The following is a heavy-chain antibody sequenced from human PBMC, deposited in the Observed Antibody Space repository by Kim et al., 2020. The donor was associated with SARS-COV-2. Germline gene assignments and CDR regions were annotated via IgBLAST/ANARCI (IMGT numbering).Heavy chain of an antibody. D-gene: IGHD3-9*01. V-gene: IGHV3-23*01. J-gene: IGHJ3*02. CDR2: ISGSGGST. CDR1: GFTFSSYA. Sequence: GGSLRLSCAASGFTFSSYAMSWVRQAPGKGPEWVSAISGSGGSTYYADSVKGRFTISRDNSKNTLYLQMNSLRAEDTAVYYCAKDLNARYYDILTGYSDAFDIWGEGRMVTVSS. CDR3: AKDLNARYYDILTGYSDAFDI.